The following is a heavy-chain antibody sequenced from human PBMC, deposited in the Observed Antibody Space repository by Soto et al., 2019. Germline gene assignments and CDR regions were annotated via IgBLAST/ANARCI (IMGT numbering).Heavy chain of an antibody. J-gene: IGHJ6*03. CDR3: ARGRYYGSGRKSYYYYMDV. V-gene: IGHV4-34*01. Sequence: SETLSLTCAVYGGSFSGYYWSWIRQPPGKGLEWIGEINHSGSTNYNPSLKSRVTISVDTSKNQFSLKLSSVTAADTAVYYCARGRYYGSGRKSYYYYMDVWGKGTTVTVSS. CDR1: GGSFSGYY. CDR2: INHSGST. D-gene: IGHD3-10*01.